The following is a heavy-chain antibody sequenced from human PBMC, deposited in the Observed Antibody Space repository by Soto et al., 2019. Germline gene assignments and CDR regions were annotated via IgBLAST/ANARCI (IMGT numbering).Heavy chain of an antibody. CDR3: APRSGNLSFDH. J-gene: IGHJ4*02. D-gene: IGHD3-10*01. CDR2: VYWDDDK. CDR1: GLSLTTSGVG. Sequence: QITLKESGPTLVKPTQTLTLTCTFSGLSLTTSGVGVGWIRQPPGKALEWLALVYWDDDKRYNPSLKSRLTITKDTSKTQVVLTMTTMDPVDTATYYCAPRSGNLSFDHWGQGTLVTVSS. V-gene: IGHV2-5*02.